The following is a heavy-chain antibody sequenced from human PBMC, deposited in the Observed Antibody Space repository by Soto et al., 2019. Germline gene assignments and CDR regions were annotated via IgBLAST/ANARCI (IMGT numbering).Heavy chain of an antibody. J-gene: IGHJ6*02. Sequence: SQTLSLTCAISGDSVSSDSAAWNWIRQSPSRGLEWLGRTYYRSKWYNDYAVSVKSRITINPDTSKNQFSLQLNSVTPEDTAVYYCARDYSSXWYGEKKRYYYYYGMDVWGQGTTVTVSS. D-gene: IGHD6-19*01. CDR3: ARDYSSXWYGEKKRYYYYYGMDV. CDR2: TYYRSKWYN. V-gene: IGHV6-1*01. CDR1: GDSVSSDSAA.